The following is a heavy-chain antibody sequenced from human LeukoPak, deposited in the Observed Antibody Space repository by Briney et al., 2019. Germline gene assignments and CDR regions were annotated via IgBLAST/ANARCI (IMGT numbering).Heavy chain of an antibody. CDR2: ITRSGYST. CDR1: AFTFTRYA. V-gene: IGHV3-23*01. J-gene: IGHJ4*02. CDR3: AKDHPGDFLW. Sequence: GGSLRLSCAASAFTFTRYAMNLVRQAPRKGLEWVSAITRSGYSTFYADSVKGRFTISRDNSKNTLYLQMNSLRVEDTVVYYCAKDHPGDFLWWGEGTLVTVSS. D-gene: IGHD4-17*01.